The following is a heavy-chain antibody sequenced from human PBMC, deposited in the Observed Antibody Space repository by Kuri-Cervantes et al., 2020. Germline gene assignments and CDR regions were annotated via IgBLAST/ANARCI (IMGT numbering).Heavy chain of an antibody. D-gene: IGHD1-26*01. J-gene: IGHJ4*02. V-gene: IGHV1-46*01. CDR1: GYTFTSYY. Sequence: ASVKVSCKASGYTFTSYYMHWVRQAPGQGLEWMGIINPSGGSTSYAQKFQGRVTMTRNTSISTAYMELSSLRSEDTAVYYCARETKWASDYWGQGTLVTVSS. CDR3: ARETKWASDY. CDR2: INPSGGST.